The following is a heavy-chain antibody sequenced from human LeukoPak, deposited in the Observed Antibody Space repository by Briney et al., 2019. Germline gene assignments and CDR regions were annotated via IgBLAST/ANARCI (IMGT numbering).Heavy chain of an antibody. J-gene: IGHJ4*02. V-gene: IGHV1-69*06. CDR2: IIPIFGTA. D-gene: IGHD3-22*01. CDR3: ARDEYYDSSGLFDY. CDR1: GGTFSSYA. Sequence: SVKVSCKASGGTFSSYAISWVRQAPGQGLEWMGGIIPIFGTANYAQKFQGRVTITADKSTSTAYMELSSLRSEDTAVYYCARDEYYDSSGLFDYWGQGTLVTVSS.